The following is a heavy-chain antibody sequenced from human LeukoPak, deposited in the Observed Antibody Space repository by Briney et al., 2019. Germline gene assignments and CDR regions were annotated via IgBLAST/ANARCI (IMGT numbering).Heavy chain of an antibody. CDR1: GVSITSGTYY. CDR3: ARVEGLGYSYGSGGWFDP. CDR2: IFSTGRV. V-gene: IGHV4-61*02. J-gene: IGHJ5*02. D-gene: IGHD3-10*01. Sequence: SQTLSLTCTVSGVSITSGTYYWTWIRQPAGKGLEWIGRIFSTGRVNYNPSLKSRLTISIDTSMNHFSLQLSSVTAADTAFYYCARVEGLGYSYGSGGWFDPWGQGTLVTVSS.